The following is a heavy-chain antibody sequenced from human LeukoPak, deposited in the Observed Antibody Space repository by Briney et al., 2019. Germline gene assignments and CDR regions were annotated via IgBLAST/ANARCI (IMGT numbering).Heavy chain of an antibody. CDR2: ISGSGGST. CDR1: GFTFSSYA. J-gene: IGHJ6*04. D-gene: IGHD4-17*01. CDR3: AKGGTVTHYYYGMDV. Sequence: GGSLRLSCAASGFTFSSYAMSWDRQAPGKGLEWVSAISGSGGSTYYADSVKGRFTISRDNSKNTLYLQMNSLRAEDTAVYYCAKGGTVTHYYYGMDVWGKGTTVTVSS. V-gene: IGHV3-23*01.